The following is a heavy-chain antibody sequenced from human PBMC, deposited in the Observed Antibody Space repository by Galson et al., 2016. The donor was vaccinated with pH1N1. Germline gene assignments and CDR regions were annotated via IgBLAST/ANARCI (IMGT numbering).Heavy chain of an antibody. J-gene: IGHJ4*02. D-gene: IGHD2-15*01. Sequence: QAPGKGLEWVSSISSSSSYIYYADSVKGRFTISRDNAKNSLYLQMNSLRVEDTAVYYCARRYFDSWGQGTLVTVSS. CDR2: ISSSSSYI. V-gene: IGHV3-21*01. CDR3: ARRYFDS.